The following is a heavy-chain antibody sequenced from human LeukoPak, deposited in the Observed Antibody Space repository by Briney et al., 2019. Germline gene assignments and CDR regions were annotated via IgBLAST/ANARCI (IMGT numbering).Heavy chain of an antibody. J-gene: IGHJ4*02. D-gene: IGHD6-19*01. V-gene: IGHV1-18*01. CDR3: ARGVAGHYYFDY. Sequence: SVTVSCKASVYTFSSSGIHWVRQAPGQGLAWMGWISPYNCNTNSAQKLQGRVTMTTDTSTSTAYMELRSLTSDDTAVYYCARGVAGHYYFDYWGQGTLVTVSS. CDR2: ISPYNCNT. CDR1: VYTFSSSG.